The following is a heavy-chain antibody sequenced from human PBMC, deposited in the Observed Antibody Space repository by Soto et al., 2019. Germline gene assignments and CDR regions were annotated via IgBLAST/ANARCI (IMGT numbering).Heavy chain of an antibody. Sequence: SETLSLTCAVYGGSFSGYFWTWIRQPPGKGLEWIGEINHSGSSNYNPSLKSRLTISVDTSKSQFSLKLSSVTAADTAVYYCARGAGGSSSYIDYWGQGTLVTVSS. D-gene: IGHD6-19*01. CDR1: GGSFSGYF. V-gene: IGHV4-34*01. J-gene: IGHJ4*02. CDR2: INHSGSS. CDR3: ARGAGGSSSYIDY.